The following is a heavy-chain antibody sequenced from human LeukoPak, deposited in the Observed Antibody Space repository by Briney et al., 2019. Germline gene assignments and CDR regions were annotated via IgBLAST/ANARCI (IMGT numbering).Heavy chain of an antibody. Sequence: SETLSLTCTVSGGSISSSSYYWGWIRQPPGKGLEWIGSIYYSGSTYYNPSLKSRVTISVDTSKNQFSLKLSSVTAADTAVYYCARDLDAYYYDSSGYYRPSYYFDYWGQGTLVTVSS. CDR3: ARDLDAYYYDSSGYYRPSYYFDY. V-gene: IGHV4-39*07. D-gene: IGHD3-22*01. J-gene: IGHJ4*02. CDR1: GGSISSSSYY. CDR2: IYYSGST.